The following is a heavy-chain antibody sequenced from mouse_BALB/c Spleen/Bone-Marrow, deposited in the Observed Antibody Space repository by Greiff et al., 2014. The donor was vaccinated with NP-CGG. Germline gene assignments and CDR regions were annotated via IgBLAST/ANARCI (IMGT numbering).Heavy chain of an antibody. CDR3: ARDFDY. Sequence: QVQLQQSGAELAKPGASVKMSCKASGYTFSTYWMHWVKQRPGQGLEWIGYISPTTDYTEYNQKFKDKATLTADRSSSTAYMQLSSLTSEDSAVYYCARDFDYWGQGTTLTVSS. J-gene: IGHJ2*01. CDR2: ISPTTDYT. V-gene: IGHV1-7*01. CDR1: GYTFSTYW.